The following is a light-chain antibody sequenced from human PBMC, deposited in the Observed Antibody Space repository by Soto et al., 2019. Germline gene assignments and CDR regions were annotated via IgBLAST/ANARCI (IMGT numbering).Light chain of an antibody. CDR1: SSDVGGYNF. V-gene: IGLV2-14*03. CDR3: TSYTNSTTPYV. CDR2: DVS. J-gene: IGLJ1*01. Sequence: QSVLTQPASMSGSPGQSVPISCTGTSSDVGGYNFVSWFQHHPGKAPKLIIYDVSNRPSGVSNRFSGSKSGNTASLTISGLQAEDEADFSCTSYTNSTTPYVFGTGTKLNVL.